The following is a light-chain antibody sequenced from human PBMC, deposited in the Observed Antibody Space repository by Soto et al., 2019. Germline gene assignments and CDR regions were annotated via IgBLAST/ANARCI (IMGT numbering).Light chain of an antibody. J-gene: IGKJ1*01. CDR1: QSVGNF. CDR3: QQSFTTWT. Sequence: DIQMTQSPSSLSASVGDRVTITCRASQSVGNFLNWYQQKPGLPPKYLIYAVSNLQSGVPSRFSGSGSGTDFTLTISNLQPEDFATYDCQQSFTTWTLGQGTKVEVK. CDR2: AVS. V-gene: IGKV1-39*01.